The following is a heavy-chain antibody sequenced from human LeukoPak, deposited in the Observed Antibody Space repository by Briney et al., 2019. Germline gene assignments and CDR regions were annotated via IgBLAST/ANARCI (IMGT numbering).Heavy chain of an antibody. CDR2: IYYSGST. V-gene: IGHV4-59*08. J-gene: IGHJ4*02. Sequence: SETLSLTCTVSGGSISSYYWSWIRQPPGKGLEWIGYIYYSGSTNYNPSLRSRVTISVDTSKNQFSLKLSSVTAADTAVYYCARLRAYYFDYWGQGTLVTVSS. CDR1: GGSISSYY. CDR3: ARLRAYYFDY.